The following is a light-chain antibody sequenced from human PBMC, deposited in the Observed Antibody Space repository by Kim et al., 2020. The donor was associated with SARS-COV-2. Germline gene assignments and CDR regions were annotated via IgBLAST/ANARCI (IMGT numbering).Light chain of an antibody. CDR1: QSVRSN. V-gene: IGKV3-15*01. J-gene: IGKJ2*01. CDR3: QQYDIWPPYT. Sequence: VSPGERATLSCRASQSVRSNLAWYQQKPGQAPRLLIYGASTRATGIPARFSGSGSGTEFTLTISSLQSEDFAVYYCQQYDIWPPYTFGQGTKLEI. CDR2: GAS.